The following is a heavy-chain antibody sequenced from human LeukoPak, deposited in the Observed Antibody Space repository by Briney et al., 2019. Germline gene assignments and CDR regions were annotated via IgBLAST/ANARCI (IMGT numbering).Heavy chain of an antibody. V-gene: IGHV1-46*01. CDR1: GYTFTSYY. J-gene: IGHJ1*01. Sequence: ASVKVSCKASGYTFTSYYMHWVRQPPGQGLEWMGIINPSGGSTSYAQKFQGRVTMTRDTSTSTVYMELRSLRSEDKAVYYCARALNRKYYYDSSGSTQTGIQHWGQGTLVTVSS. CDR3: ARALNRKYYYDSSGSTQTGIQH. CDR2: INPSGGST. D-gene: IGHD3-22*01.